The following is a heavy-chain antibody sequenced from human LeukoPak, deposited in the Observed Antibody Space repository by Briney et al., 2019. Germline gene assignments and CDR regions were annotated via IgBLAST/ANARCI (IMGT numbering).Heavy chain of an antibody. V-gene: IGHV3-64*01. J-gene: IGHJ3*02. CDR3: ARGVYYGSGSYPDAFDI. Sequence: GGSLRLSCAASGFTFSSYAMHWVRQAPGKGLEYVSGISFNGGSTYHANSVKGRFTISRDNSKNTLYLQMGGLRAEDTAVYYCARGVYYGSGSYPDAFDIWGQGTMVTVSS. D-gene: IGHD3-10*01. CDR1: GFTFSSYA. CDR2: ISFNGGST.